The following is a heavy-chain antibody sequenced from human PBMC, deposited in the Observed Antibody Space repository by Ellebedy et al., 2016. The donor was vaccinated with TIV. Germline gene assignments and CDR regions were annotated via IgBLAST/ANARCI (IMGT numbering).Heavy chain of an antibody. V-gene: IGHV4-4*07. J-gene: IGHJ4*02. CDR1: GGSMSSYY. CDR3: ASGGASSKYFDH. CDR2: IYSTGSTGTT. D-gene: IGHD3-16*01. Sequence: MPSETLSLTCTVSGGSMSSYYWSWIRQPAGKGLEWIGRIYSTGSTGTTNYNPALKSRVTISVDTSKNQFSLKLNSVTAADTAMYYCASGGASSKYFDHWGQGTLVTVSS.